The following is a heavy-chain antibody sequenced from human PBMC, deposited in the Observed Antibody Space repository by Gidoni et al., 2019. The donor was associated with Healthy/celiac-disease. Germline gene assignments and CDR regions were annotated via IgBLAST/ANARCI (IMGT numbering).Heavy chain of an antibody. J-gene: IGHJ3*02. Sequence: EVQLVESGGGLVKPGGSLRLSCAASGFTFRSYSMNWVRQAPGKGLEWVSSISSSSSYIYYADSVKGRFTISRDNAKNSLYLQMNSLRAEDTAVYYCARDGGSWLYDAFDIWGQGTMVTVSS. CDR1: GFTFRSYS. CDR2: ISSSSSYI. D-gene: IGHD6-13*01. CDR3: ARDGGSWLYDAFDI. V-gene: IGHV3-21*01.